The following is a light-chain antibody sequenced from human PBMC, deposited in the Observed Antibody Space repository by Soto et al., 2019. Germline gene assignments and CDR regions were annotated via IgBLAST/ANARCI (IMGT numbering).Light chain of an antibody. V-gene: IGLV2-14*01. Sequence: QSALTQPASESGSPGQSITISCTGTSSDVGDYNYVSWYQQHPGKAPKLMIYDVSNRPSGVSNRFSGSKSGSTASLTISGLQAEDEADYYCSSYTSSTTRVFGTGTKVTFL. CDR3: SSYTSSTTRV. CDR1: SSDVGDYNY. CDR2: DVS. J-gene: IGLJ1*01.